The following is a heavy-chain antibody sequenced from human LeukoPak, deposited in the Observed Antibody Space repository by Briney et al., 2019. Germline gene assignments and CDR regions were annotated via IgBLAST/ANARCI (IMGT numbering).Heavy chain of an antibody. CDR3: AKETSSVV. CDR2: ISWNSGSI. J-gene: IGHJ4*02. CDR1: GFTFDDYA. V-gene: IGHV3-9*01. D-gene: IGHD6-19*01. Sequence: YPGRSLRLSCAASGFTFDDYAMHWVRQAPGKGLEWVSGISWNSGSIGYADSVKGRFTISRDNAKNSLYLQMNSLRAEDTALYYCAKETSSVVWGQGTLVTVSS.